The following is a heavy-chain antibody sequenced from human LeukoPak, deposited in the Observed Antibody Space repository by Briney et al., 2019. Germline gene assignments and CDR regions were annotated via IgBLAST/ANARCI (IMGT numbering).Heavy chain of an antibody. Sequence: ASVKVSCKASGYTFTGHYIHWVRQAPGQGLEWMGWINPNTGTTNYAQKFQGRVTMTSETSITTAYMELSGLRPDDTAVYFCARGPLLPYFDWFHSWFESWGQGTLVTVS. J-gene: IGHJ5*01. D-gene: IGHD3-9*01. CDR2: INPNTGTT. CDR1: GYTFTGHY. CDR3: ARGPLLPYFDWFHSWFES. V-gene: IGHV1-2*02.